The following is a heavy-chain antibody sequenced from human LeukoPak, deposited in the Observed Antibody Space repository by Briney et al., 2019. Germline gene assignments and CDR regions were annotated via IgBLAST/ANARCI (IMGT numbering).Heavy chain of an antibody. CDR3: ARGRGSYSFDY. Sequence: PGGSLRLSCAASGFTFSNYWMSWVRQAPGKGLEWVASIKQDGSEKYYVDSAKGRFTISRDNAKNSLYLQMNSLRAEDTAVYYCARGRGSYSFDYWGQGTLVTVSS. J-gene: IGHJ4*02. CDR2: IKQDGSEK. V-gene: IGHV3-7*01. CDR1: GFTFSNYW. D-gene: IGHD1-26*01.